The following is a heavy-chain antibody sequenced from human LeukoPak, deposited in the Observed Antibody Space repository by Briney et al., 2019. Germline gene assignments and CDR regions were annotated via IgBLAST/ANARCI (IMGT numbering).Heavy chain of an antibody. CDR1: GYTFSVYY. CDR2: INSNSGAR. CDR3: ARGRGGATTGFDH. Sequence: ASVTVSCKASGYTFSVYYMHWVRQAPGQGLESMGWINSNSGARNYAPKFQGRVTFSRDNSISTAYMELSSLRSDDTAIYYCARGRGGATTGFDHWGQGTLVTVS. J-gene: IGHJ4*02. D-gene: IGHD1-26*01. V-gene: IGHV1-2*02.